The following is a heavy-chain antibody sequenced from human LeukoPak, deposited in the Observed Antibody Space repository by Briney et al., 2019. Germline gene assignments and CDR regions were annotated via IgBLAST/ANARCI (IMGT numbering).Heavy chain of an antibody. Sequence: GASVKVSCKASGYTFTSYGISWVRQAPGQGLEWMGWISAYNGNTNYAQKLQGRVTMTTGTSTSTAYMELRSLRSEDTAVYYCAREASVYDSSGYYDAFDIWGQGTMVTVSS. J-gene: IGHJ3*02. CDR2: ISAYNGNT. CDR3: AREASVYDSSGYYDAFDI. CDR1: GYTFTSYG. D-gene: IGHD3-22*01. V-gene: IGHV1-18*01.